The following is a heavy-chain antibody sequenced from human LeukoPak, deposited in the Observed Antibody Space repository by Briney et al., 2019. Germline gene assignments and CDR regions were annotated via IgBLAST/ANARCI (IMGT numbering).Heavy chain of an antibody. CDR3: ARDLRSLAYCGGDCYSVPFDY. V-gene: IGHV3-33*01. Sequence: PGGSLRLSCAASGFTFSSYGMHWVRQAPGKGLEWVAVIWYDGSNKYYADSVKGRFTISRDNSKNTLYLQMNSLRAEDTAVYYRARDLRSLAYCGGDCYSVPFDYWGQGTLVTVSS. D-gene: IGHD2-21*02. CDR1: GFTFSSYG. CDR2: IWYDGSNK. J-gene: IGHJ4*02.